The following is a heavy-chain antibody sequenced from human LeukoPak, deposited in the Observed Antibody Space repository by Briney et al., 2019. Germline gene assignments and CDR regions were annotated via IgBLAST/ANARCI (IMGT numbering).Heavy chain of an antibody. D-gene: IGHD4-17*01. Sequence: ASVKVSCKASGYTFTSYGISWVRQAPGQGLEWMGWISAYNGNTNYAQKLQGRVTMTTDTSTSTAYMELRSLRSDDTAVYYCARDPRTLTTVTAGGDYWGQGTLVTVSS. CDR1: GYTFTSYG. J-gene: IGHJ4*02. CDR2: ISAYNGNT. V-gene: IGHV1-18*01. CDR3: ARDPRTLTTVTAGGDY.